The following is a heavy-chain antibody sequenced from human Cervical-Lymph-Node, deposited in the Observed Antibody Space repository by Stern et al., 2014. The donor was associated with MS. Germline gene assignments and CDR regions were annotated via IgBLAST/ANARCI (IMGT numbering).Heavy chain of an antibody. CDR3: ARGELKEGLVRGMDV. V-gene: IGHV1-69*01. CDR1: GGTFSSYA. CDR2: IIPIFGTA. J-gene: IGHJ6*02. Sequence: VQLVESGAEVKKPGASVKVSCKASGGTFSSYAIPWGRQAPGKGLEWMGGIIPIFGTANYAQKFQGRVTITADESTSTAYMELSSLRSEDTAVYYCARGELKEGLVRGMDVWGQGTTVTVSS. D-gene: IGHD1-26*01.